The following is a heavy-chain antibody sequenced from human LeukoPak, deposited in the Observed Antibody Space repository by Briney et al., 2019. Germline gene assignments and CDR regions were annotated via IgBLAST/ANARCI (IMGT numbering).Heavy chain of an antibody. CDR2: MNPNSGNT. Sequence: GASVKVPCKASGYTFTSYDINWVRQATGQGLEWMGWMNPNSGNTGYAQKFQGRVTITRNTYISTAYMELSSMRSEDTAVYYCARAGQYSYGQIDYWGQGTLVTVSS. J-gene: IGHJ4*02. D-gene: IGHD5-18*01. V-gene: IGHV1-8*03. CDR1: GYTFTSYD. CDR3: ARAGQYSYGQIDY.